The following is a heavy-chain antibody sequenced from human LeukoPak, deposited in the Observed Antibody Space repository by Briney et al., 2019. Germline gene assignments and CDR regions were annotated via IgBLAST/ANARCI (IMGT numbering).Heavy chain of an antibody. CDR1: GFTFSSYA. CDR2: ISGSGGST. CDR3: AKVGNLAVAPPVDWCDP. V-gene: IGHV3-23*01. Sequence: PGGSLRLSCAASGFTFSSYAMSWVRQTPGKGLEWVSAISGSGGSTYYADSVKGRFTISRDNSKNTLYLQMNSLRAEDTAVYYCAKVGNLAVAPPVDWCDPWGQGTLVTVSS. D-gene: IGHD6-19*01. J-gene: IGHJ5*02.